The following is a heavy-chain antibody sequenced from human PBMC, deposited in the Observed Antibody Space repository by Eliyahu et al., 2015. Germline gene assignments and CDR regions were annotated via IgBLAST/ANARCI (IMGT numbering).Heavy chain of an antibody. V-gene: IGHV4-59*08. Sequence: QVQLQESGPGLVKPSETLSLTCTVSGGSIWSXYWSWIRQPPGKGLEWIGYIYYSGSAYYTPSLKSRVTISVDTSRNQFSLNLGSVTAADTAVYYCARRAPRESGSYFMDVWGQGTTVTVSS. CDR2: IYYSGSA. J-gene: IGHJ6*03. CDR3: ARRAPRESGSYFMDV. D-gene: IGHD1-26*01. CDR1: GGSIWSXY.